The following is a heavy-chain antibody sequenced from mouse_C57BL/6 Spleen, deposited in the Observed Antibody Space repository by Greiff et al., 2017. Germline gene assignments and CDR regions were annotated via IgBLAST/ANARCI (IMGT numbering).Heavy chain of an antibody. D-gene: IGHD1-1*01. J-gene: IGHJ2*01. V-gene: IGHV1-54*01. Sequence: VQLKESGAELVRPGTSVKLSCKASGYAFTNYLMEWVKQRPGKVLEWMGVINPDSGGNNYNEKFKGKETLTADKSSSTAYMQLSSLTSEDSAVYFCARCHGSSYFDYWGQGTTLTVSS. CDR1: GYAFTNYL. CDR3: ARCHGSSYFDY. CDR2: INPDSGGN.